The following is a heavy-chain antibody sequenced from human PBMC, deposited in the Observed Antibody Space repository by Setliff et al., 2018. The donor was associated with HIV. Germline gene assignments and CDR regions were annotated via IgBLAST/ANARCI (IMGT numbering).Heavy chain of an antibody. CDR2: INAGNGNT. J-gene: IGHJ4*02. Sequence: GASVKVSCKASGYTFTSYTMHWVRQAPGQRLEWMGWINAGNGNTRYSQKFQGRVTMSRDTSASRAYMELSSLRSEDTAVYYCARDEYAFDFWGLGTLVTVSS. D-gene: IGHD2-2*01. CDR3: ARDEYAFDF. CDR1: GYTFTSYT. V-gene: IGHV1-3*01.